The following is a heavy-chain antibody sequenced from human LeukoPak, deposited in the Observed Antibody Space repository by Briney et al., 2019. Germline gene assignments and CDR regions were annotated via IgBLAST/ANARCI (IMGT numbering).Heavy chain of an antibody. D-gene: IGHD6-19*01. CDR2: IYNGVPT. CDR1: GISISRFY. Sequence: PETLSLTCTTSGISISRFYWSWVRQPPGKGLEWIGNIYNGVPTFFNPSLKSRVTISVDTPKRQFSLQLASVTAADTAVYYCVQTTGWPGFDYWGQGILVTVSS. J-gene: IGHJ4*02. CDR3: VQTTGWPGFDY. V-gene: IGHV4-4*09.